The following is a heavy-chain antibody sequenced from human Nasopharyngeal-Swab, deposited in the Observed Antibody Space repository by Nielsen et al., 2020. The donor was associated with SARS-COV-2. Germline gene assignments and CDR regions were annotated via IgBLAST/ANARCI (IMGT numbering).Heavy chain of an antibody. CDR3: AKDLSLGVVAADDY. CDR2: ISYDGSNK. Sequence: GESLKISCAASGFTFSSYGMHWVRQAPGKGLEWVAVISYDGSNKYYADSVKGRFTISRDNSKNTLYLQMNGLRAEDTAVYYCAKDLSLGVVAADDYWGQGTLVTVSS. CDR1: GFTFSSYG. J-gene: IGHJ4*02. D-gene: IGHD2-15*01. V-gene: IGHV3-30*18.